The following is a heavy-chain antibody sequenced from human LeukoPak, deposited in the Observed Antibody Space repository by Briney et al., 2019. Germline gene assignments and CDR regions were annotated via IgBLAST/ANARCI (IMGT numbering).Heavy chain of an antibody. Sequence: SETLSLTCTVSGGSISSYYWSWIRQPPGKGLEWIGEINHSGSTNYNPSLKSRVTISVDTSKNQFSLKLSSVTAADTAVYYCARSDRIVGGLNWFDPWGQGTLVTVSS. J-gene: IGHJ5*02. CDR3: ARSDRIVGGLNWFDP. D-gene: IGHD1-26*01. V-gene: IGHV4-34*01. CDR1: GGSISSYY. CDR2: INHSGST.